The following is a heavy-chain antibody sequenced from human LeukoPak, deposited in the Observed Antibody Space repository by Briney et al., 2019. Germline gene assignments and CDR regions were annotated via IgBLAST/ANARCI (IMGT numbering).Heavy chain of an antibody. D-gene: IGHD3-22*01. CDR1: GYTFTSYD. CDR2: MNPNSGNT. V-gene: IGHV1-8*03. CDR3: ARGHPYDSSGYVDY. J-gene: IGHJ4*02. Sequence: GASVKVSCKASGYTFTSYDITWVRQATGQGLEWMGWMNPNSGNTGYAQKFQGRVTITRNTSISTAYMELSSLRSEDTAVYYCARGHPYDSSGYVDYWGQGTLVTVSS.